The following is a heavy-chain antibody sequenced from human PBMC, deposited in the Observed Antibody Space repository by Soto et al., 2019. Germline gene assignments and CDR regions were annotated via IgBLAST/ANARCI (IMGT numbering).Heavy chain of an antibody. D-gene: IGHD3-3*01. V-gene: IGHV3-30-3*01. CDR1: GFTFSSYA. CDR3: ARDGVRSIFGVAYFDY. Sequence: PGGSLRLSCAASGFTFSSYAMHWVRQAPGKGLEWVAVISYDGSNKYYADSVKGRFTISRDNSKNTLYLQMNSLRAEDTAVYYCARDGVRSIFGVAYFDYWGQGTLVTVS. J-gene: IGHJ4*02. CDR2: ISYDGSNK.